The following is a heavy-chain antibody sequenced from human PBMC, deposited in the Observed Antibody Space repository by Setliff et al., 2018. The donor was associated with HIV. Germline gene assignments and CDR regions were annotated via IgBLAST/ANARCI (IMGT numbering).Heavy chain of an antibody. D-gene: IGHD2-15*01. Sequence: ASETLSLTCTVPGGSITSSTYYWGWIRQPPGKGLEWIGTVHYTGNTYHNPSLKSRVTISVEVSKNQISLKLTAVTAADSAVYYCAREADGIDFWGQGTLVTVSS. CDR1: GGSITSSTYY. V-gene: IGHV4-39*02. J-gene: IGHJ4*02. CDR2: VHYTGNT. CDR3: AREADGIDF.